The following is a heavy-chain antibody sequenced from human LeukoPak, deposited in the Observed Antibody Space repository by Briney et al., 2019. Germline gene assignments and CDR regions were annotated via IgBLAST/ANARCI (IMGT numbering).Heavy chain of an antibody. J-gene: IGHJ4*02. CDR3: AKGGKWDVTPFDY. D-gene: IGHD1-26*01. CDR2: ISGGGGST. V-gene: IGHV3-23*01. Sequence: QAGGSLRLSCAASGFTFSSYWMHWVRQAPGKGLEWVSTISGGGGSTYYADSVKGRFTISRDNSKNTLYLQVNSLRAEDTAVYYCAKGGKWDVTPFDYWGQGTLVTVSS. CDR1: GFTFSSYW.